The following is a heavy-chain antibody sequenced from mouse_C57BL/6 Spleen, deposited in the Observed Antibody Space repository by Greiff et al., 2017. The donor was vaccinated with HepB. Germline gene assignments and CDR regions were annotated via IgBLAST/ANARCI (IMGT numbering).Heavy chain of an antibody. J-gene: IGHJ4*01. CDR2: IDPSDSET. V-gene: IGHV1-52*01. CDR3: ARDGYYDGAMDY. D-gene: IGHD2-4*01. Sequence: QVQLQQPGAELVRPGSSVKLSCTASGYTFTSYWMHWVKQRPIQGLEWIGNIDPSDSETHYNQKFKDKATLTVDKSSSTAYMQLSSLTSEDSAVYYCARDGYYDGAMDYWGQGTSVTVSS. CDR1: GYTFTSYW.